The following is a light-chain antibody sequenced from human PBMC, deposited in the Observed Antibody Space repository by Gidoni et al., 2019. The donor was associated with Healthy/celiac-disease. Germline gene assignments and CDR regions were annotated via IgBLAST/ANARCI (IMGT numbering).Light chain of an antibody. Sequence: EIVLTQSPATLSLSPGERATLSCRASQRVSSYLAWYQQKPGQAPRLLIYDASNRATGIPARFSGSGSGTDFTLTISSLEPEDFAVYYCQQRSNWPSITFGQXTRLEIK. CDR2: DAS. CDR3: QQRSNWPSIT. V-gene: IGKV3-11*01. CDR1: QRVSSY. J-gene: IGKJ5*01.